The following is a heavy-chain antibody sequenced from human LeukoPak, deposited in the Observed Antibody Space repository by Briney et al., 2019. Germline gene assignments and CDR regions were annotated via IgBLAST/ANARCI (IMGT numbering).Heavy chain of an antibody. CDR2: ISGSSRTM. J-gene: IGHJ4*02. Sequence: PGGSLGLSCEALGFTFVTYRMNWVGQAPGKGLEWVSYISGSSRTMYYADSVKGRFTISRDNVKKSLYLQMNSLRAEDTAVYYCARGEGGYWGQGTLVTVSS. V-gene: IGHV3-48*04. CDR1: GFTFVTYR. CDR3: ARGEGGY. D-gene: IGHD1-26*01.